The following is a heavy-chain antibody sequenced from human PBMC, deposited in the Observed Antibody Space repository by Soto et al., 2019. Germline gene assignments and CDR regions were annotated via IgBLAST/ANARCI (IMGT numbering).Heavy chain of an antibody. CDR3: AKDLLGRSSGYYINWFDP. CDR1: GFTFSSYA. CDR2: ISGSGGST. J-gene: IGHJ5*02. D-gene: IGHD3-22*01. V-gene: IGHV3-23*01. Sequence: GGSLRLSCAASGFTFSSYAMSWVRQAPGKGLEWVSAISGSGGSTYYADSVKGRFTISRDNSKNTLYLQMNSLRAEDTAVYYCAKDLLGRSSGYYINWFDPWGQGTLVTVSS.